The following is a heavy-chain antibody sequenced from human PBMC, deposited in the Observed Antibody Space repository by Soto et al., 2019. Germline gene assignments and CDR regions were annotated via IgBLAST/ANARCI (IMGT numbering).Heavy chain of an antibody. Sequence: VQLVESGGGVVQPGRSLRLSCAASGFTFSSYGMHWVRQAPGKGLEWVAVISYDGSNKYYADSVKGRFTISRDNSKNTLYLQMNGLRAEDTAVYYCAKDYGGMYSTNWRFDYWGQGTLVTVSS. J-gene: IGHJ4*02. CDR3: AKDYGGMYSTNWRFDY. V-gene: IGHV3-30*18. CDR2: ISYDGSNK. CDR1: GFTFSSYG. D-gene: IGHD2-2*01.